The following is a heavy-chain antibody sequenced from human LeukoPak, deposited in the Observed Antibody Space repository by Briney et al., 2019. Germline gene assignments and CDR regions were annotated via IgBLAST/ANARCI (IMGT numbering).Heavy chain of an antibody. CDR2: ISSSSSYI. CDR1: GFTFSSYS. J-gene: IGHJ4*02. Sequence: GGSLRLYCAASGFTFSSYSMNWVRQAPGKGLEWVSSISSSSSYIYYADSVKGRFTISGDNAKNSLYLQMNSLRAEDTAVYYCARVDVDTNYFDYWGQGTLVTVSS. D-gene: IGHD5-18*01. CDR3: ARVDVDTNYFDY. V-gene: IGHV3-21*01.